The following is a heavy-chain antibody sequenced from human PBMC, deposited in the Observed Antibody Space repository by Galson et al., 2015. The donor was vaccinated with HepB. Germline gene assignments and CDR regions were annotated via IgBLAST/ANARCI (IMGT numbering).Heavy chain of an antibody. D-gene: IGHD2-15*01. Sequence: SVKVSCKASGYTFTGYYMHWVRQAPGQGLEWMGWINPNSGGTNYAQKFQGWVTMTRDTSISTAYMELSRLRSDDTAVYYCAREGGDGYCSGGSCYYYGMDVWGQGTTVTVSS. CDR1: GYTFTGYY. CDR2: INPNSGGT. V-gene: IGHV1-2*04. CDR3: AREGGDGYCSGGSCYYYGMDV. J-gene: IGHJ6*02.